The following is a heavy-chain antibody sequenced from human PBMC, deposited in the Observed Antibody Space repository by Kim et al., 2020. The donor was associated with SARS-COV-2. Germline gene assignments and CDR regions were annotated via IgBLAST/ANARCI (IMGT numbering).Heavy chain of an antibody. Sequence: GGSLRLSCAASGFTFSSYGMHWVRQAPGKGLEWVAVIWYDGSNKYYADSVKGRFTISRDNSKNTLYLQMNSLRDEDTAVYYCAKDRGGVVPVTLFDYWGQGSLVTGSS. CDR1: GFTFSSYG. V-gene: IGHV3-33*03. CDR2: IWYDGSNK. D-gene: IGHD2-2*01. J-gene: IGHJ4*02. CDR3: AKDRGGVVPVTLFDY.